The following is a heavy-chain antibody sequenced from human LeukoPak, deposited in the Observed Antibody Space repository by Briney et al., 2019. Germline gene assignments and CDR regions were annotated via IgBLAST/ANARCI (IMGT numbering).Heavy chain of an antibody. J-gene: IGHJ4*02. CDR1: GFSFSNYE. CDR3: AKLDVLPYLDS. D-gene: IGHD3/OR15-3a*01. CDR2: MSSSGSMT. V-gene: IGHV3-48*03. Sequence: QPGGSLRLSCAASGFSFSNYEMNWVRQTPGKGLEWVSYMSSSGSMTWYADSVKGRFTISRDNAKRSLYLQMNSLRVEDTAVYYCAKLDVLPYLDSWGQGTLVTVSS.